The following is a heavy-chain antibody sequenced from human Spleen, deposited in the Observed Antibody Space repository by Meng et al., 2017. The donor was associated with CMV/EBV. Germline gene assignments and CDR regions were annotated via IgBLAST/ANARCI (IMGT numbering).Heavy chain of an antibody. J-gene: IGHJ4*02. CDR3: AKLNGQMAAHY. CDR2: IYPGDSDT. V-gene: IGHV5-51*01. Sequence: KVSCKGSGYSFTSYWIGWVRQMPGKGLEWMEIIYPGDSDTRYSPSFQGQVTISADKSITTAYLQWSSLKASDTAMYYCAKLNGQMAAHYWGQGTLVTVSS. CDR1: GYSFTSYW. D-gene: IGHD5-24*01.